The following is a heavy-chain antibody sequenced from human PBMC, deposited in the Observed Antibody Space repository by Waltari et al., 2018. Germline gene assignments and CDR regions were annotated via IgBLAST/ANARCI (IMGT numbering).Heavy chain of an antibody. J-gene: IGHJ4*02. CDR1: GFTVSSTY. Sequence: EVQLVESGGGWVQPGGSLRLSCAASGFTVSSTYMSWVRQAPGKGLEWVSVIYIGGSTYYADSVKGRFTSARDNSKNMLYLQMDSLRAEDTAVYYCARDTSGTKGALDYGGQGTLVTVSS. V-gene: IGHV3-66*01. D-gene: IGHD3-10*01. CDR2: IYIGGST. CDR3: ARDTSGTKGALDY.